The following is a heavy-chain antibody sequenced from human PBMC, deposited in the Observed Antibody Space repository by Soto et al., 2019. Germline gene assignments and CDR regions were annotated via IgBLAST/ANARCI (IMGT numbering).Heavy chain of an antibody. D-gene: IGHD3-3*01. Sequence: QPGGSLRLSCTASGFTFGDYAMSWVRQAPGKGLEWVGFIRSKAYGGTTEYAASVKGRFTISRDDSKSIAYLQMNSLKTEDTAVYYCTRDPETYYDFWSGYPTSYAYYYYGMDVWGQGTTVTVSS. J-gene: IGHJ6*02. CDR3: TRDPETYYDFWSGYPTSYAYYYYGMDV. CDR2: IRSKAYGGTT. CDR1: GFTFGDYA. V-gene: IGHV3-49*04.